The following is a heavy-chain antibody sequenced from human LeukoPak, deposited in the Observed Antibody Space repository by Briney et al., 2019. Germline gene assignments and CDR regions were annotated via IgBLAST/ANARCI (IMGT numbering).Heavy chain of an antibody. J-gene: IGHJ3*02. V-gene: IGHV3-33*01. Sequence: GGSLRLSCAASGFTFSSYGMHWVRQAPGKGLEWVAVIWYDGSNKYYADSVKGRFTISRDNSKNTLYLQMNSLRAEDTAVYYCASLEGARVATIPRREESHAFDIWGQGTMVTVSS. CDR2: IWYDGSNK. D-gene: IGHD5-12*01. CDR3: ASLEGARVATIPRREESHAFDI. CDR1: GFTFSSYG.